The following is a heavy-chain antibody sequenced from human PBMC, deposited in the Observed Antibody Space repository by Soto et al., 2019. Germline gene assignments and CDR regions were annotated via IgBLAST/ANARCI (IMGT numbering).Heavy chain of an antibody. CDR3: ARDTTNLAFDY. CDR1: SGSIRRDY. V-gene: IGHV4-4*07. J-gene: IGHJ4*02. Sequence: SETLSLTCTVSSGSIRRDYWNWIRQPAGKGLEWIGRIYTSGNTYYNPSLKSRVSMALDTSKNQFSLNLTSVTAAGTAIYYCARDTTNLAFDYWGPGIMVTVYS. D-gene: IGHD1-26*01. CDR2: IYTSGNT.